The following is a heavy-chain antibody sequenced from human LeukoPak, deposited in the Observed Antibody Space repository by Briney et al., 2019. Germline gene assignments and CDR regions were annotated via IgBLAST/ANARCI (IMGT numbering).Heavy chain of an antibody. CDR2: IIPVSGTT. CDR3: ARVLGSYQLPRYYYMDV. J-gene: IGHJ6*03. Sequence: SVKASCKTSGGTFGSYAISWVRQAPGQGPEWMGGIIPVSGTTNNAHKFQGRVTITADESTNTAYMELSSLRSDDTALYYCARVLGSYQLPRYYYMDVWGKGTTVTVSS. V-gene: IGHV1-69*13. D-gene: IGHD2-2*01. CDR1: GGTFGSYA.